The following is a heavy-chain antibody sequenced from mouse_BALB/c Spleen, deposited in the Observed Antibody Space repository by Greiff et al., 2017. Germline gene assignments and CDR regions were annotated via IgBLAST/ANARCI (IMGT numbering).Heavy chain of an antibody. CDR1: GYNFTSYW. CDR3: ARGHCDY. V-gene: IGHV1-55*01. CDR2: IYPGSGST. J-gene: IGHJ2*01. Sequence: QVQLQQPGAELVKPGTSVKLSCKASGYNFTSYWINWVKLRPGQGLEWIGDIYPGSGSTNYNEKFKSKATLTVDTSSSTAYMQLSSLASEDSALYYCARGHCDYWGQGTTLTVSS.